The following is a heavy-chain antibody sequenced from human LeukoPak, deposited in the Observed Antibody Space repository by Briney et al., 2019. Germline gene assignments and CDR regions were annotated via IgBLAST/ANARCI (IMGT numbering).Heavy chain of an antibody. CDR2: ISSSSRYI. Sequence: AGGSLRLSCAASGFIFSSYSINWVRQAPGKGLEWVSSISSSSRYIYYADSVKGRFTISRDNAKNSLYLQMNSLRAEDTAVYYCARRLVAALDGMDVWGQGTTVTVSS. CDR1: GFIFSSYS. D-gene: IGHD2-15*01. V-gene: IGHV3-21*01. J-gene: IGHJ6*02. CDR3: ARRLVAALDGMDV.